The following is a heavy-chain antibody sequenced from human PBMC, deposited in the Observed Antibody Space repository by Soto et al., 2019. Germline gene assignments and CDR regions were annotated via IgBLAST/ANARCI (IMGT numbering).Heavy chain of an antibody. V-gene: IGHV1-69*02. D-gene: IGHD3-10*01. CDR3: ASSYGSGYRAFDY. CDR1: GDTFNFYS. CDR2: VNPIVSMS. J-gene: IGHJ4*02. Sequence: QVQLVQSGAEVKRPGSSVKVSCKASGDTFNFYSINWVRQAPGLGLEWMGRVNPIVSMSNYAQKFKGRVTTTANKSTSTAYMELSSMRYEDTAIYYGASSYGSGYRAFDYWGQGALVTVSS.